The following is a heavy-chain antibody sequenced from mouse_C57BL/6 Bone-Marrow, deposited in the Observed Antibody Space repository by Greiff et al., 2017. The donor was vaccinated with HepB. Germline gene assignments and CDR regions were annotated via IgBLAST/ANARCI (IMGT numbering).Heavy chain of an antibody. D-gene: IGHD1-1*01. J-gene: IGHJ3*01. Sequence: QVQLQQSGAELARHGASVKMSCKASGYTFTSYTMHWVNQRPGQGLEWIGYINPSRGYTKYKQKFKDKATLTADKSSSTAYMHLSSLTSEGSAFYYCARSSYSGSSYEFAYWGQGPRATVSA. CDR3: ARSSYSGSSYEFAY. CDR1: GYTFTSYT. V-gene: IGHV1-4*01. CDR2: INPSRGYT.